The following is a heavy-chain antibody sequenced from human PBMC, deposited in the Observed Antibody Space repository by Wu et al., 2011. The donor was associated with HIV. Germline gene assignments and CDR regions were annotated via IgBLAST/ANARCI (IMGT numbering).Heavy chain of an antibody. V-gene: IGHV1-8*03. CDR3: ARGRGGTTNYYYGMDV. CDR2: MNPNSGNT. CDR1: GYTFTSYD. Sequence: QVQLVQSGAEVKKPGASVKVSCKASGYTFTSYDIKWVRQATGQGLEWMGWMNPNSGNTGYAQKFQGRVTITRNTSISTAYMELSSLRSEDTAVYYCARGRGGTTNYYYGMDVWGQGTTVTVSS. D-gene: IGHD1-1*01. J-gene: IGHJ6*02.